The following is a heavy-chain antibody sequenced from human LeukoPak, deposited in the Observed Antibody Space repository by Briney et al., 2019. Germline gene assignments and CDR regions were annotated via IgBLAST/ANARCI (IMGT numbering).Heavy chain of an antibody. J-gene: IGHJ3*02. D-gene: IGHD3-22*01. CDR2: INHSGST. CDR3: ARLRITMIVVVTPGSAGNAFDI. V-gene: IGHV4-34*01. Sequence: PSETLSLTCAVYGGSFSGYYWSWIRQPPGKGLEWIGEINHSGSTNYNPSLKSRVTISVDTSKNQFSLKLSSVTAADTAVYYCARLRITMIVVVTPGSAGNAFDIWGQGTMVTVSS. CDR1: GGSFSGYY.